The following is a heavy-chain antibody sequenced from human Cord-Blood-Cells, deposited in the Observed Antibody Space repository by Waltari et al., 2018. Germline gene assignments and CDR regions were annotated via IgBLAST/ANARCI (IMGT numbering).Heavy chain of an antibody. CDR2: FNPEDGET. V-gene: IGHV1-24*01. CDR1: GYTLTELS. Sequence: QVQLVQSGAEVKKPGASVKVSCKVSGYTLTELSMHWVRQAPGKGLEWVGGFNPEDGETIYAQKFQGRVTMTEDTSTDTADMELSSLRSEDTAVYYCATWLGDSSGYSLDYWGQGTLVTVSS. CDR3: ATWLGDSSGYSLDY. D-gene: IGHD3-22*01. J-gene: IGHJ4*02.